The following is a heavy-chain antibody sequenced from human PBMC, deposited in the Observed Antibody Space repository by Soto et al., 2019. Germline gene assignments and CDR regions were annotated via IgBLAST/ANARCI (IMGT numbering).Heavy chain of an antibody. CDR1: GFTFSSYG. CDR3: AREGDGYNSLDY. CDR2: IWYDGSNK. Sequence: PGGSLRLSCAASGFTFSSYGMHWVRQAPGKGLEWVAVIWYDGSNKYYADSVKGRFTISRDNSKNTLYLQMNSLRAEDTAVYYCAREGDGYNSLDYWGQGTLVTVSS. V-gene: IGHV3-33*01. J-gene: IGHJ4*02. D-gene: IGHD5-12*01.